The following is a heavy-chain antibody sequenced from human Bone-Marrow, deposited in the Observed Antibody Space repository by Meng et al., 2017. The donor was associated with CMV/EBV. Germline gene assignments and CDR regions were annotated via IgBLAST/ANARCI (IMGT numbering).Heavy chain of an antibody. V-gene: IGHV3-30*03. Sequence: GESLKISCAASGFTFSTYWMSWVRQAPGKGLEWVAVISYDGSNKYYADSVKGRFTISRDNSKNTLYLQMNSLRAEDTAVYYCARDDVSVIVVPALQLWENYFDYWGQGTLVTVSS. CDR1: GFTFSTYW. CDR2: ISYDGSNK. CDR3: ARDDVSVIVVPALQLWENYFDY. J-gene: IGHJ4*02. D-gene: IGHD2-2*01.